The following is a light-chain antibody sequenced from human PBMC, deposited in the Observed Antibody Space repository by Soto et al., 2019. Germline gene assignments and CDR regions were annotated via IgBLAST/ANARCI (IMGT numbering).Light chain of an antibody. CDR2: AAS. Sequence: DIQMTQSPSSLSASVGDRVTITCRASQTISSYLNWYQQKPGKAPKLLSYAASTLQRGVPSTFSGSGSGKDFTLTISRLQPKDFATYRGQQSYSFGPGNKVDIK. CDR1: QTISSY. CDR3: QQSYS. V-gene: IGKV1-39*01. J-gene: IGKJ3*01.